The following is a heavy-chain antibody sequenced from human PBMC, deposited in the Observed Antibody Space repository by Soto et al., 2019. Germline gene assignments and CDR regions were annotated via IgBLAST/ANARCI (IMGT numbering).Heavy chain of an antibody. V-gene: IGHV4-31*03. CDR3: ARGGTYYYDSSGYYYFDY. Sequence: SETLSLTCTVSGGSISSGDYYWSWIRQHPGKGLEWIGYIYYSGSTYYIPSLKSRVTVSVDTFKNQFSLKLSSVTAADTAVYYFARGGTYYYDSSGYYYFDYWGQGTLVTVSS. CDR1: GGSISSGDYY. J-gene: IGHJ4*02. CDR2: IYYSGST. D-gene: IGHD3-22*01.